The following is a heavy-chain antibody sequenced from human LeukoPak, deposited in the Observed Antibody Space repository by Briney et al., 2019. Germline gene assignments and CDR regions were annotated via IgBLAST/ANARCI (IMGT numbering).Heavy chain of an antibody. D-gene: IGHD5-24*01. J-gene: IGHJ1*01. CDR3: AREGDGYNAEYFQH. CDR1: GGSISSGGYY. V-gene: IGHV4-30-2*01. CDR2: IYHSGST. Sequence: SQTLSLTCTVSGGSISSGGYYWSWIRQPPGKGLEWIGYIYHSGSTYYNPSLKSRVTISVDRSKNQFSLKLSSVTAADTAVYYCAREGDGYNAEYFQHWGQGTLVTVSS.